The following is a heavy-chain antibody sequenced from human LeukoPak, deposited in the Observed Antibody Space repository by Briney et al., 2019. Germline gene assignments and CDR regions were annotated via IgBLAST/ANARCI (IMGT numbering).Heavy chain of an antibody. J-gene: IGHJ4*02. Sequence: GGSLRLSCAASGFTFDDYAMHWVRQAPGKGLEWVSGISWNSGSIGYADSVKGRFTISRDNAKNSLYLQLNSLRAEDTAVYYCAKDDEGYIYWGQGTLVTVSS. CDR1: GFTFDDYA. CDR2: ISWNSGSI. V-gene: IGHV3-9*01. D-gene: IGHD5-18*01. CDR3: AKDDEGYIY.